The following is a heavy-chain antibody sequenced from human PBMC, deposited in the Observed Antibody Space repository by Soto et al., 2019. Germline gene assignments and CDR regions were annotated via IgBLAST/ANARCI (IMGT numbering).Heavy chain of an antibody. D-gene: IGHD2-21*02. CDR3: ARDGGYTFGLGGDHPFDP. Sequence: ASVKVSCKASGGTFSRSAISWVRQVPGQGLEWMGGIIPMIGTTNYAQKFQGRVTITADQSTTTAYMEMSSLLSEDTATYYCARDGGYTFGLGGDHPFDPWGKGTLVTAST. CDR1: GGTFSRSA. J-gene: IGHJ5*02. V-gene: IGHV1-69*13. CDR2: IIPMIGTT.